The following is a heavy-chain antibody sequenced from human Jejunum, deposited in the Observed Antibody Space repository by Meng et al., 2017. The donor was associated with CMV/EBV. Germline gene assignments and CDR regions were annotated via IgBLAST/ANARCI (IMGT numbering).Heavy chain of an antibody. CDR3: ARDTFDRRNGMDV. D-gene: IGHD3-10*01. Sequence: NDSGGSVKDFYWSWIRQPPGKGLEWIGYTYYSGSTHYNPSLKSRVTISIDTSKKHFSLRLSSVTAADTAVYYCARDTFDRRNGMDVWGQGTSVTVSS. CDR2: TYYSGST. J-gene: IGHJ6*02. CDR1: GGSVKDFY. V-gene: IGHV4-59*02.